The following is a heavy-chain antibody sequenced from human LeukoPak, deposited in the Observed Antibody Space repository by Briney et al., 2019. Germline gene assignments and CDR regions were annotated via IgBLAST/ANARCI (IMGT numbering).Heavy chain of an antibody. CDR3: ARAMVRGVFPY. D-gene: IGHD3-10*01. V-gene: IGHV3-30*04. CDR2: ISNDGTSR. Sequence: GGSLRLSCVASGFTFRAYAINWVRQAPGKGLEWLAVISNDGTSRHYADSVKGRLTISRDNSKNTVDVQMNSLTPEDTAVHYCARAMVRGVFPYWGQGTLVTVSS. J-gene: IGHJ4*02. CDR1: GFTFRAYA.